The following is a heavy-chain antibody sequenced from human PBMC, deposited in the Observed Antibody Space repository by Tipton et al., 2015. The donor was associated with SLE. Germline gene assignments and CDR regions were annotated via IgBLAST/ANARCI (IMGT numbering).Heavy chain of an antibody. J-gene: IGHJ4*02. CDR3: ARDGDYYDGGYFDF. CDR2: MNPNSGNT. CDR1: GYTFTSYG. V-gene: IGHV1-8*02. D-gene: IGHD3-22*01. Sequence: QSGPEVKKPGASVKVSCKASGYTFTSYGISWVRQATGQGLEWMGWMNPNSGNTGYAQKFQGRVTMTRNTSISTAYMELSSLRSEDTAVYYCARDGDYYDGGYFDFWGQGTLVTVSS.